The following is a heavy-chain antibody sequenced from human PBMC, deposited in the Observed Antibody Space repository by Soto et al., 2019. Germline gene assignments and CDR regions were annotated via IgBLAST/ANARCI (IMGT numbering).Heavy chain of an antibody. CDR2: ISGSGGGT. Sequence: VQLVESGGGVVQPGRSLRLSCAASGFTFSTYAMSWVRQAPGKGLEGVSAISGSGGGTYYADSVKGRFTISRDNSKNTLYLQMNSLRAEDTALYYCAKDHWGSYSGQGTLVTVSS. V-gene: IGHV3-23*04. CDR3: AKDHWGSY. J-gene: IGHJ4*02. D-gene: IGHD3-16*01. CDR1: GFTFSTYA.